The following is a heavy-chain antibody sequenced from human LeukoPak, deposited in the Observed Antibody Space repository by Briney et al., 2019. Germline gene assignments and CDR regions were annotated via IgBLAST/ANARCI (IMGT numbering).Heavy chain of an antibody. CDR2: IYHSGST. CDR3: ARDRKYYYHMDV. V-gene: IGHV4-39*07. Sequence: SETLSLTCTVSGGSISSGTYYWRWIRQPPGKGLEWIGSIYHSGSTYYNPSLKSRVTISVDTSKNQFSLRLSSLTAADTALYYCARDRKYYYHMDVWGKGTTVTVSS. J-gene: IGHJ6*03. D-gene: IGHD1-14*01. CDR1: GGSISSGTYY.